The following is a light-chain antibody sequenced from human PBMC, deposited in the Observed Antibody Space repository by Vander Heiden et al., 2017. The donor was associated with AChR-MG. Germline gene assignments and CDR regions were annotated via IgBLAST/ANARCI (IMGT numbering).Light chain of an antibody. J-gene: IGKJ2*01. Sequence: DFVMTQSPLSLPVTPGEPATISCRCSQSLLYSNGYNYLDWYLQKPGQSPQILIYLGSNRAPGVPDRFSGSGSGTDFTLKISRVEAEDVGVYYCMQTLQAPLTFCQGTKLEI. V-gene: IGKV2-28*01. CDR3: MQTLQAPLT. CDR2: LGS. CDR1: QSLLYSNGYNY.